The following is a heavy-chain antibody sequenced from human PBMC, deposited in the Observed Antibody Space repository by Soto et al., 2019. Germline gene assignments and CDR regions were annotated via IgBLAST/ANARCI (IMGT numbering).Heavy chain of an antibody. V-gene: IGHV1-46*01. D-gene: IGHD3-9*01. CDR2: INPSGGST. Sequence: ASVKVSCKASGYTFTSYYMHWVRQAPGQGLEWMGIINPSGGSTSYAQKFQGRVTMTRDTSTSTVYMELSSLRSEDTAVYYCARPIPGYDILTGGFDYWGQGTLVTVSS. CDR3: ARPIPGYDILTGGFDY. J-gene: IGHJ4*02. CDR1: GYTFTSYY.